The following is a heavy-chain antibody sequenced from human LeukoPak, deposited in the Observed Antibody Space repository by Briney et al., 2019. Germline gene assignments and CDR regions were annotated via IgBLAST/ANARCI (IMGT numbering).Heavy chain of an antibody. CDR2: ISGSGGST. CDR1: GFTFSSYA. J-gene: IGHJ4*02. V-gene: IGHV3-23*01. Sequence: PGGSLRLSGAASGFTFSSYAMSWVLQAPGKGLEWVSAISGSGGSTYYADSVKGRFTISRDNSKNTLYLQMNSLRAEDTAVYYCAKVESVYDSSGYYSTRSFDYWGQGTLVTVSS. CDR3: AKVESVYDSSGYYSTRSFDY. D-gene: IGHD3-22*01.